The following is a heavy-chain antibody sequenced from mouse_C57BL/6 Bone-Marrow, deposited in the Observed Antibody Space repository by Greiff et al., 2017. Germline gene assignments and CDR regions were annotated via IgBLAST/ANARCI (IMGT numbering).Heavy chain of an antibody. J-gene: IGHJ1*03. CDR1: GYTFTSYW. CDR3: ARHYYGSSYGWYFDV. D-gene: IGHD1-1*01. CDR2: IHPNSGST. V-gene: IGHV1-64*01. Sequence: VQLQQPGAELVKPGASVKLSCKASGYTFTSYWMHWVKQRPGQGLEWIGMIHPNSGSTNYNEKFKSKATLTVDKSSSTAYMQLSSLTSEDSAVYYCARHYYGSSYGWYFDVWGTGTTVTVSS.